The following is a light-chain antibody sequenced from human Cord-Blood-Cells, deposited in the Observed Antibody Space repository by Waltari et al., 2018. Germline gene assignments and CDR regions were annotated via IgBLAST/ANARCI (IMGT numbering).Light chain of an antibody. J-gene: IGLJ1*01. Sequence: QSALTQPASVSGSPGQSITISCTGTSSDVGSYNIVSWYQQHPGKAPQLMIYEGSKRPSGVSNRFSGSESGNTASLTISGLQAEDEADYYCCSYAGSSTYVFGTETKVTVL. V-gene: IGLV2-23*01. CDR1: SSDVGSYNI. CDR3: CSYAGSSTYV. CDR2: EGS.